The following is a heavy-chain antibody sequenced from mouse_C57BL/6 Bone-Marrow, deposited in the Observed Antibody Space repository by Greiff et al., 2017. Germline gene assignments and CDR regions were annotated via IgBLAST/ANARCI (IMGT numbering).Heavy chain of an antibody. CDR2: IHPNGGST. V-gene: IGHV1-64*01. J-gene: IGHJ4*01. CDR3: ARAGTNYAIDY. CDR1: GYTFTSYW. D-gene: IGHD3-3*01. Sequence: QVQLQQPGAELVKPGASVKLSCKASGYTFTSYWMHWVKQRPGQGLEWIGMIHPNGGSTNYNEKFKGKATLTVDKSYSTAYMQLSSLTSEDSAVYYCARAGTNYAIDYWGQGTSVTVSS.